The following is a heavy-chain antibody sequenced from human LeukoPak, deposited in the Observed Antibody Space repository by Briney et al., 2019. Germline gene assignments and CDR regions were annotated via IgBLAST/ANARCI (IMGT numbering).Heavy chain of an antibody. J-gene: IGHJ6*03. V-gene: IGHV3-9*01. CDR1: GFSLEDYA. CDR2: ISWNSGVT. Sequence: GRSLRLSCVASGFSLEDYAMHWVRQAPGKGLEWVSGISWNSGVTGYADSVRGRFTIYRDNAKNSLYLQMHSLRVEDTALYYCAKDRGLSPNYYMDVWGKGTTVTVSS. D-gene: IGHD1-26*01. CDR3: AKDRGLSPNYYMDV.